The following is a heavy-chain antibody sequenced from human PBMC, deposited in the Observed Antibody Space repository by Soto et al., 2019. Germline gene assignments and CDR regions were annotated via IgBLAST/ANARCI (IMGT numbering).Heavy chain of an antibody. CDR3: AKHYDILTGYYTGYYYYYMDV. Sequence: GGSLRLSCAASGFTFSNYAMSWVRQAPGKALEWVSAISNYGGSTYYADSVTGRFTISRDSSKNTLYLQMNSLRAEDTAVYYCAKHYDILTGYYTGYYYYYMDVWGKGTTVTVSS. CDR2: ISNYGGST. D-gene: IGHD3-9*01. V-gene: IGHV3-23*01. J-gene: IGHJ6*03. CDR1: GFTFSNYA.